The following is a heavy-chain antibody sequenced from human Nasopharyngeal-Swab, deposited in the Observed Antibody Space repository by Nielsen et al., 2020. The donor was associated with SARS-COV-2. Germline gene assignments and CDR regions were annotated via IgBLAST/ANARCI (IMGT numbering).Heavy chain of an antibody. CDR3: ARGPYYDFWSGYSSYYYMDV. CDR2: INPNSGGT. CDR1: GYTFTGYY. Sequence: ASVKVSCKASGYTFTGYYMHWARQAPGQGLEWMGWINPNSGGTNYAQKFQGWVTMTRDTSISTAYMELSRLRSDDTAVYYCARGPYYDFWSGYSSYYYMDVWGKGTTVTVSS. D-gene: IGHD3-3*01. J-gene: IGHJ6*03. V-gene: IGHV1-2*04.